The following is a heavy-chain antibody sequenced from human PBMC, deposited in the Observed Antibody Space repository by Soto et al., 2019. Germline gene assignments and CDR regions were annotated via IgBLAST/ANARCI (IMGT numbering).Heavy chain of an antibody. Sequence: SGGSLRLSCAASGFPFSKYWMSWVRQAPGKGLEWVATIKGDGGRPYYVDSVKGRFTISRDNSKNSLYLQMSSLRAEDTAVYYCAKGPSWYYDSSGYYSFDDWGQGTLVTVAS. D-gene: IGHD3-22*01. CDR3: AKGPSWYYDSSGYYSFDD. CDR1: GFPFSKYW. J-gene: IGHJ4*02. V-gene: IGHV3-7*03. CDR2: IKGDGGRP.